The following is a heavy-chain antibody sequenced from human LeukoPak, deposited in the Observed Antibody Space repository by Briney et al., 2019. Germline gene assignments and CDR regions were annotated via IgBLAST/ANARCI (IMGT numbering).Heavy chain of an antibody. CDR1: GFSFSTHN. CDR3: ARDPRLNDY. J-gene: IGHJ4*02. CDR2: IGRDSSYV. V-gene: IGHV3-21*01. Sequence: PGGSLRLSCVASGFSFSTHNMNWVRQAPGQGLEWVSSIGRDSSYVYYADSLKGRFTISRDDAKNSLYLQMNNLRAEDTAVYYCARDPRLNDYWGQGTLVTVSS.